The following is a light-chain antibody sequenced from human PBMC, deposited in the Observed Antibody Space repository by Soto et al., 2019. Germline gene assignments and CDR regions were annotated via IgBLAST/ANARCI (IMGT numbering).Light chain of an antibody. Sequence: EIVLTQSPGTLSLSPGERATLSCRASQTIGSSHLAWYQQKPGQAPRVLIFAASSRATGIPDRFSGSGSGTDFTLTISRLEPEYFAVYYCQQYGGSPRTFGQGTKVELK. CDR2: AAS. CDR1: QTIGSSH. J-gene: IGKJ1*01. V-gene: IGKV3-20*01. CDR3: QQYGGSPRT.